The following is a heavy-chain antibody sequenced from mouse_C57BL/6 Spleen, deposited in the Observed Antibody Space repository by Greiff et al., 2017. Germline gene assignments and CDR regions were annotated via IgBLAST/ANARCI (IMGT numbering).Heavy chain of an antibody. J-gene: IGHJ2*01. Sequence: QVQLQQPGAELVKPGASVKLSCKASGYTFTSYWMQWVKPRPGQGLEWIGEIDPSDSYTNYNQKFKGKATLTVDTSSSTAYMQLSSLTSEDSAVYYCARSPLYYSNLYFDYWGQGTTLTVSS. CDR1: GYTFTSYW. CDR3: ARSPLYYSNLYFDY. V-gene: IGHV1-50*01. CDR2: IDPSDSYT. D-gene: IGHD2-5*01.